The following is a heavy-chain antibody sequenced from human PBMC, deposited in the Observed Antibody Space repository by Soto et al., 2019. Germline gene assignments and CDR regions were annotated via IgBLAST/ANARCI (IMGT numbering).Heavy chain of an antibody. CDR2: IWYDGSNK. CDR3: ARVGCGYYDIRGAFDI. CDR1: GFTFSSYG. V-gene: IGHV3-33*01. Sequence: GSLRLSCAASGFTFSSYGMHWVRQAPGKGLEWVAVIWYDGSNKYYADSVKGRFTISRDNSKNTLYLQMNSLRAEDTAVYYCARVGCGYYDIRGAFDIWGQGTMVTVSS. D-gene: IGHD3-22*01. J-gene: IGHJ3*02.